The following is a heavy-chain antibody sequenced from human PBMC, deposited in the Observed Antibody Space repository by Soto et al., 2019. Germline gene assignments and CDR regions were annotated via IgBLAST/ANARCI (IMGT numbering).Heavy chain of an antibody. Sequence: QVQLVQSGAEVKKPGSSVKVSCKASGGTFRSYTFSWVRQAPGQGLEWMGGIVPLFGSTNNAEVFQGRLTSPADESTTTVDMALTSLTSDDTGVYCCERYGDLLTSNRSRGPFDTWGQGTLVTVSS. CDR2: IVPLFGST. D-gene: IGHD3-9*01. CDR1: GGTFRSYT. J-gene: IGHJ3*02. CDR3: ERYGDLLTSNRSRGPFDT. V-gene: IGHV1-69*01.